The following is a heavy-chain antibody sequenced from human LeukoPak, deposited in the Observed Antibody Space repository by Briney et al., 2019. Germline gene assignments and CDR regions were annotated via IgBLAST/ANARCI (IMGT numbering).Heavy chain of an antibody. CDR1: GYTFTGYY. Sequence: GASVKVSCKASGYTFTGYYMHWVRQAPGQGLEWMGWISAYNGNTNYAQKLQGRVTMTTDTSTSTAYMELRSLRSDDTAVYYCARLWFGEYTNLYYYYMDVRGKGTTVTVSS. CDR2: ISAYNGNT. V-gene: IGHV1-18*04. J-gene: IGHJ6*03. D-gene: IGHD3-10*01. CDR3: ARLWFGEYTNLYYYYMDV.